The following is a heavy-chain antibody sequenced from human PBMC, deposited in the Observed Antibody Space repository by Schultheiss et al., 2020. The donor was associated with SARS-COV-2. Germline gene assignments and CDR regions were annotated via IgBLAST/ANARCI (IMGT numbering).Heavy chain of an antibody. CDR1: GGSISSGGYY. D-gene: IGHD2-2*01. J-gene: IGHJ6*02. Sequence: SETLSLTCTVSGGSISSGGYYWSWIRQHPGKGLEWIGYIYYSGSTYYNPSLKSRFTISVDTSKNQFSLKLSSVTAADTAVYYCARGRRRYCSSTSCYSGYYYYGMDVWGQGTTVTVSS. V-gene: IGHV4-31*03. CDR2: IYYSGST. CDR3: ARGRRRYCSSTSCYSGYYYYGMDV.